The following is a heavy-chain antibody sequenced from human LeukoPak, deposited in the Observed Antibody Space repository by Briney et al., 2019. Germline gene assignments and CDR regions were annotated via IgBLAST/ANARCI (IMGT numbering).Heavy chain of an antibody. CDR1: GFTVSSNY. D-gene: IGHD3-9*01. V-gene: IGHV3-66*01. CDR2: IYSGGST. Sequence: GGSLRLSCAASGFTVSSNYMSWVRQAPGKGLEWVSIIYSGGSTCYADSAKGRFTISRDNSKNTLYLQMNSLRAEDTAVYYCARVTGYYGLDYWGQGTLVTVSS. CDR3: ARVTGYYGLDY. J-gene: IGHJ4*02.